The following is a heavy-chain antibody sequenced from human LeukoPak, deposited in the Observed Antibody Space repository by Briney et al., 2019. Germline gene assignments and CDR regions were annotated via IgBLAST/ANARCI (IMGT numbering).Heavy chain of an antibody. V-gene: IGHV3-48*01. Sequence: GGSLRLSCAASGFTFSSYSMNWVRQAPGKGLEWVSFISSSSSTIYYAESVKGRFTISRDNAKNSLYMQMNNLRAEDTAVYYCVSQVANWFDPWGQGTLVTVFS. D-gene: IGHD2-15*01. J-gene: IGHJ5*02. CDR1: GFTFSSYS. CDR3: VSQVANWFDP. CDR2: ISSSSSTI.